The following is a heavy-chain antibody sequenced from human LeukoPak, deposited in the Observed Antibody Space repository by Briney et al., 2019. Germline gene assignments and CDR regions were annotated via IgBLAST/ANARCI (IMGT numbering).Heavy chain of an antibody. J-gene: IGHJ4*02. D-gene: IGHD6-19*01. Sequence: SETLSLTCTVSGGSINSGNYYWSWIRQPAGKGLEWIGRIYTSGITNYNPSLKSRVTISVDTSKNQFSLKLSSVTAADTAVYYCARAEQWLATDYWGQGTLVTVSS. V-gene: IGHV4-61*02. CDR3: ARAEQWLATDY. CDR2: IYTSGIT. CDR1: GGSINSGNYY.